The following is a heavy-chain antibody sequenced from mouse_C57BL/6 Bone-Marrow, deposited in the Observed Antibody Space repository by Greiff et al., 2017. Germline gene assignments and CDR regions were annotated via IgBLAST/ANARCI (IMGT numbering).Heavy chain of an antibody. CDR2: ISYDGSN. CDR1: GYSITSGYY. D-gene: IGHD2-1*01. CDR3: ARDLLWSFDY. Sequence: EVKLMESGPGLVKPSQSLSLTCSVTGYSITSGYYWNWIRQFPGNKLEWMGYISYDGSNNSNPSLKNRISITRDTSKNQFFLKLNSVTTKDTATYYCARDLLWSFDYWGQGTTLTVSS. J-gene: IGHJ2*01. V-gene: IGHV3-6*01.